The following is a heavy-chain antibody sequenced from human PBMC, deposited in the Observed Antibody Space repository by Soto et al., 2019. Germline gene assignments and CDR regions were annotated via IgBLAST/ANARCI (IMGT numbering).Heavy chain of an antibody. J-gene: IGHJ4*02. D-gene: IGHD5-12*01. V-gene: IGHV3-74*01. Sequence: GGSLRLSCAASGLTFRSHWMHWVRQTAGKGLECIATSDPDGARTAYADSVKGRFTISRDNAKNTLFLQMSSLGVDDTATYYCAKLVGSGSPGDYWGQGTVVTVSS. CDR3: AKLVGSGSPGDY. CDR1: GLTFRSHW. CDR2: SDPDGART.